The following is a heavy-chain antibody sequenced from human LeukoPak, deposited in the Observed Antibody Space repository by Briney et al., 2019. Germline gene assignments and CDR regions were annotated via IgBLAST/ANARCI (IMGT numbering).Heavy chain of an antibody. J-gene: IGHJ4*02. Sequence: PSETLSLTCTVYGGSISISSYYWGWIRQPPGKGLEWIGSIYYSGSTYYNPSLKSRVTISVDTSKNQFSLKLSSVTAADTAVYYCARQIYTSGYYFYFDYWGQGTLVTVSA. D-gene: IGHD3-22*01. CDR3: ARQIYTSGYYFYFDY. CDR2: IYYSGST. CDR1: GGSISISSYY. V-gene: IGHV4-39*01.